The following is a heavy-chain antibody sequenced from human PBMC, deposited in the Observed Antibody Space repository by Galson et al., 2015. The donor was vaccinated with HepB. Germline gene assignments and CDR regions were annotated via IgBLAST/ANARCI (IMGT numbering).Heavy chain of an antibody. V-gene: IGHV1-18*01. CDR3: ARELVIYCSSPSCSHRRYYYGMDV. CDR1: GYTFTSYG. D-gene: IGHD2-2*01. CDR2: ISAYNGNT. Sequence: SVKVSCKASGYTFTSYGISWVRQAPGQGLEWMGWISAYNGNTNYAQKLQGRVTMTTDTSTSTAYMELRSLRSDDTAVYYCARELVIYCSSPSCSHRRYYYGMDVWGQGTTVTVSS. J-gene: IGHJ6*02.